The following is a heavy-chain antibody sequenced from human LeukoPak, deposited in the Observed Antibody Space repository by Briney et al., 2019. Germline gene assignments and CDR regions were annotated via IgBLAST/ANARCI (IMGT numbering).Heavy chain of an antibody. J-gene: IGHJ4*02. Sequence: SETLSLTCPVSGGSIRSYHWSWLRQPPGKGLEWIGYIYYSCSTNYNPSLKSRGTISVDMSKNQFSLKLTSVTAADTAVYYCARRRVDGYTDYWGQGTLVTVSS. CDR1: GGSIRSYH. D-gene: IGHD5-24*01. CDR3: ARRRVDGYTDY. CDR2: IYYSCST. V-gene: IGHV4-59*08.